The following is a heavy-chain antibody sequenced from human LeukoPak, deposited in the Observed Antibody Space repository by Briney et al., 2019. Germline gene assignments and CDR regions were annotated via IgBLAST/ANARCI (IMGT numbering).Heavy chain of an antibody. CDR1: GGSISSSNTY. D-gene: IGHD3-22*01. V-gene: IGHV4-39*01. J-gene: IGHJ4*02. CDR2: IYYSGST. CDR3: TSKSFSDLSGYNYRLVDH. Sequence: SETLSLTCIVSGGSISSSNTYWGWIRQPPGKGLEWIGTIYYSGSTSYKPSLKSRVNISVDTSKNQFSLSLTSVTAADTAVYYCTSKSFSDLSGYNYRLVDHWGQGTLVTVSS.